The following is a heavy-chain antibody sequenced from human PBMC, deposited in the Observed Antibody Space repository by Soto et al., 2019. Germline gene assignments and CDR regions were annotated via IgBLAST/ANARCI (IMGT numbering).Heavy chain of an antibody. CDR1: GASISSGNYY. D-gene: IGHD3-10*01. V-gene: IGHV4-31*03. CDR2: IYYTGST. Sequence: QVQLQESGPGLVKPSQTLSLTCSVSGASISSGNYYWSWIRQHPGKGLEWIGYIYYTGSTYYNPSLRSRITISEDMSKNHFSLMLSSVTAADTAVYYCARGREEAGGPFDYWGQGTLVTVSS. J-gene: IGHJ4*02. CDR3: ARGREEAGGPFDY.